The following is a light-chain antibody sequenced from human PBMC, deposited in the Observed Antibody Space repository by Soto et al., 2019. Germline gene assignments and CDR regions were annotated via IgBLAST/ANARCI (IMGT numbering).Light chain of an antibody. CDR2: DAS. V-gene: IGKV1-5*01. Sequence: DIQMTQSPSTLSASVGDRVTITCRASQSISSWLAWYQQKPGKAPKLLIYDASSLEGGVPSRFSGSGSGTEFTLTISSLQPDDFATYYCQQYNSAPTWTFGQGTKVEIK. J-gene: IGKJ1*01. CDR1: QSISSW. CDR3: QQYNSAPTWT.